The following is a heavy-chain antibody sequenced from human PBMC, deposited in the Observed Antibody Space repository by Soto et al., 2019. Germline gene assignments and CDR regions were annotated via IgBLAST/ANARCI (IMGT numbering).Heavy chain of an antibody. V-gene: IGHV1-46*01. D-gene: IGHD2-2*01. Sequence: ASVQVSCKASGYIFSSHCIYWVRQAPGQGLQWMGIINPGGGRTAYAQKFQGRVTLTRDMSTSTVYMELTSLTYDDTAVYYCARFVSAPGTTNFIDAWGHGPTVAV. CDR3: ARFVSAPGTTNFIDA. J-gene: IGHJ6*02. CDR2: INPGGGRT. CDR1: GYIFSSHC.